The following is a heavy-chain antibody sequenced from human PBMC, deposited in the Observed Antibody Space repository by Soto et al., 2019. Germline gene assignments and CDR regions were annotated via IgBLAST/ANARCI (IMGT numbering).Heavy chain of an antibody. CDR2: TYHSGST. V-gene: IGHV4-38-2*01. J-gene: IGHJ4*02. CDR1: GYSITSGYY. D-gene: IGHD5-12*01. CDR3: ARLPYSYSGYDETYFDY. Sequence: SETLSLTCAVSGYSITSGYYWGWIRQPPGKGLEWIGSTYHSGSTYYNPSLKSRVTISVDTPQKLFSLKLSSVTAADTAVYYCARLPYSYSGYDETYFDYWGQGTLVTVSS.